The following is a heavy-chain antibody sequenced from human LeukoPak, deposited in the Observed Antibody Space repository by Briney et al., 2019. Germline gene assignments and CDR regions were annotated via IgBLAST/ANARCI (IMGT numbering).Heavy chain of an antibody. V-gene: IGHV1-3*01. Sequence: ASVKVSCKASGYTFTNYAMQWVRQAPGQRLEWMGWINAGNGKIKYSQKFQGRVTITRDTSASTAYMELSSLRSEDTAVYYCARGIWTSSSAQYHFDYWGQGTLVTVSS. CDR2: INAGNGKI. D-gene: IGHD3/OR15-3a*01. CDR1: GYTFTNYA. J-gene: IGHJ4*02. CDR3: ARGIWTSSSAQYHFDY.